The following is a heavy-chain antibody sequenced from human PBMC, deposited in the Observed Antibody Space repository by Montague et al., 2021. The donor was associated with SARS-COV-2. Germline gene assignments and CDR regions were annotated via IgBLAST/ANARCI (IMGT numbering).Heavy chain of an antibody. CDR1: GTSINSRY. CDR2: YYSGST. Sequence: SETLSLTCTVSGTSINSRYWSWIRQPPGKRLEWIGYYYSGSTKYNPSLKSRVTISVDTSKNQFSVKVTSVTAADTAVYYCARQGGSNYGWFDPWGQGTLVTVSS. J-gene: IGHJ5*02. D-gene: IGHD1-26*01. CDR3: ARQGGSNYGWFDP. V-gene: IGHV4-59*08.